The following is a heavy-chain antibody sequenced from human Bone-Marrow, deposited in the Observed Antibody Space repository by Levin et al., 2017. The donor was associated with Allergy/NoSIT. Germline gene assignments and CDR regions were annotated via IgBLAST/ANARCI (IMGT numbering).Heavy chain of an antibody. CDR2: ISRSGSTT. CDR3: SFYSDYDSLNSYDA. Sequence: GGSLRLSCAASGFTLTSRSMNWVRQAPGKGLEWVSYISRSGSTTYYADSVKGRFTISRDNAKNSPYLQMNSLRDGDTALYYCSFYSDYDSLNSYDAWGQGTMVTVSS. J-gene: IGHJ3*01. V-gene: IGHV3-48*02. CDR1: GFTLTSRS. D-gene: IGHD5-12*01.